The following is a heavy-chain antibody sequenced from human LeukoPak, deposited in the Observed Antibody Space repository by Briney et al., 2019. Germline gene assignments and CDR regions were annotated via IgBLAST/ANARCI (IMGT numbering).Heavy chain of an antibody. V-gene: IGHV3-53*01. CDR1: GFTVSSNY. Sequence: PGGSLRLSCAVSGFTVSSNYMSWVRQAPGKGLEWVSVIYSGGSTYYADSVKGRFTISRDNSKNTLYLQMNSLRAEDTAVYYCAGSMAKYYFDYWGQGTLVIVSS. CDR3: AGSMAKYYFDY. CDR2: IYSGGST. J-gene: IGHJ4*02. D-gene: IGHD2/OR15-2a*01.